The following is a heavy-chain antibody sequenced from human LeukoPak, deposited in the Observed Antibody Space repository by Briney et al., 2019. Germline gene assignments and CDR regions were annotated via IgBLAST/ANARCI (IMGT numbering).Heavy chain of an antibody. V-gene: IGHV3-7*01. CDR3: ARDASRGFDY. J-gene: IGHJ4*02. CDR1: GFTFSTYA. Sequence: TGGSLRLSCVASGFTFSTYAMSWVRQAPGKGLEWVANIKEDGSGKYYVDSVKGRFTISKDNAKNSVFLQMNSLRVEDTAIYFCARDASRGFDYWGQGTLVTVSS. CDR2: IKEDGSGK. D-gene: IGHD2-2*01.